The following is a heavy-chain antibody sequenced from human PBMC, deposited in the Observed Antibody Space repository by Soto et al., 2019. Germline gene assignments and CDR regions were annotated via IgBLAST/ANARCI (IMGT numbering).Heavy chain of an antibody. CDR2: IYHSGNT. J-gene: IGHJ4*02. D-gene: IGHD3-22*01. CDR3: ARFGHSGGYFPSYFDS. CDR1: GASISSGDYS. V-gene: IGHV4-30-2*01. Sequence: SETLSLTCAVSGASISSGDYSWTWIWQPPGKGLEWIGYIYHSGNTYYNPSLKSRVTISLVRSMSQFSLDLKYLTAADTAVYYCARFGHSGGYFPSYFDSWGQGTPVS.